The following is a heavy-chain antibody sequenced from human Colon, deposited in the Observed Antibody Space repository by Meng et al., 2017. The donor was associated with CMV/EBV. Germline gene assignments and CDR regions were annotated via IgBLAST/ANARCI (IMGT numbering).Heavy chain of an antibody. Sequence: QMTLNESGPARVKPTQSLTLTCTFSGFSLTTRGVGVGRIRQPPGKTLEWLALIYWDDDKRYSPSLKNRLTITKDTSKNQVVLTMTNMDPGDTGTYYCPHRGDGDYVFDFWGQGALVTVSS. D-gene: IGHD4-17*01. J-gene: IGHJ4*02. CDR2: IYWDDDK. V-gene: IGHV2-5*02. CDR3: PHRGDGDYVFDF. CDR1: GFSLTTRGVG.